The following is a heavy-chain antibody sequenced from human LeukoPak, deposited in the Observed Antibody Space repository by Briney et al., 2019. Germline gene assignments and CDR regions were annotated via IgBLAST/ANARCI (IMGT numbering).Heavy chain of an antibody. V-gene: IGHV1-2*02. D-gene: IGHD5-24*01. J-gene: IGHJ4*02. CDR3: VRGGGEGYNPQGDY. CDR2: INPNSGGT. Sequence: GASVKVSCKASGYTFTGYYMHWVRQAPGQGLEWMGWINPNSGGTNYAQKFQGRVTMTRDTSISTAYMELSRLRSDDTAVYSCVRGGGEGYNPQGDYWGQGTLVTVSS. CDR1: GYTFTGYY.